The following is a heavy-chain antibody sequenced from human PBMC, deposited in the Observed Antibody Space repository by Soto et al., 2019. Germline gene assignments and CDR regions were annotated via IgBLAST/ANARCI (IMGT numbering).Heavy chain of an antibody. J-gene: IGHJ4*02. Sequence: QVQLQQWGAGLLKPSETLSLTCAVYGRSFSGYYWSWIRQPPGKGLEWIGEINHSGSTNYNPSLKSRVTIALDTSQNQFSLTLSSVTAADTAVYYCARAYGGNSGVFDYWGQGTLVTVSA. CDR2: INHSGST. D-gene: IGHD4-17*01. CDR1: GRSFSGYY. CDR3: ARAYGGNSGVFDY. V-gene: IGHV4-34*01.